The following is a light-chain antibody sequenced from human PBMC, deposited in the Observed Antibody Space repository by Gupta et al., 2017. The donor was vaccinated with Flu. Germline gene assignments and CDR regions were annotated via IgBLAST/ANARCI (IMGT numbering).Light chain of an antibody. CDR2: WAA. V-gene: IGKV4-1*01. J-gene: IGKJ2*03. CDR3: QQYYGTPPFS. Sequence: DIVITQPPHFLSVSLGARAPISCRCSQSLLSNYNNNYYLAWYQQKPGQPPKLLLYWAATRESGVPDRFSGSGSSTAFTLTISSMEAEDVAVFYCQQYYGTPPFSFGQGTKLEIK. CDR1: QSLLSNYNNNYY.